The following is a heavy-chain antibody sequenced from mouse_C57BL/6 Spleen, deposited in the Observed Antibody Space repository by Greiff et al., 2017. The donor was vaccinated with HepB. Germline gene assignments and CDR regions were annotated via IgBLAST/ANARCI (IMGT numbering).Heavy chain of an antibody. Sequence: EVKVVESAGGLVQPGSSMKLSCTASGFTFSDYYMAWVRQVPEKGLEWVANINYDGSSTYYLDSLKSRFIISRDNAKNILYLQMSSLKSEDTATYYCARDKLGDWYFDVWGTGTTVTVSS. V-gene: IGHV5-16*01. CDR1: GFTFSDYY. CDR2: INYDGSST. J-gene: IGHJ1*03. D-gene: IGHD4-1*01. CDR3: ARDKLGDWYFDV.